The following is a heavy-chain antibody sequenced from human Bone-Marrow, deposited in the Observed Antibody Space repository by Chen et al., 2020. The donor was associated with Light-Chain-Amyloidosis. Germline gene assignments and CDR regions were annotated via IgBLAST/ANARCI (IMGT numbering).Heavy chain of an antibody. CDR1: GSTFPNYW. Sequence: EVQLEQSGPEVNKPGESLKLSCKGAGSTFPNYWIGWVRQLPGKGLEWMGVIYPDDSDARYSPSFEGQVTISADKSITTAYLQWRSLKASDTAMYYCARRRDGYNFDYWGQGTLVTVSS. V-gene: IGHV5-51*01. D-gene: IGHD5-12*01. J-gene: IGHJ4*02. CDR3: ARRRDGYNFDY. CDR2: IYPDDSDA.